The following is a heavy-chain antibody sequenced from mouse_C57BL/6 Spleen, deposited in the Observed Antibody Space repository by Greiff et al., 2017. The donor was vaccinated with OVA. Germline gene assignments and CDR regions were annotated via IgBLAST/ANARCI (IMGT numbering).Heavy chain of an antibody. J-gene: IGHJ2*01. CDR2: INPGSGGT. CDR3: AREDYDYLDY. V-gene: IGHV1-54*01. CDR1: GYAFTNYL. Sequence: VQLQQSGAELVRPGTSVKVSCKASGYAFTNYLIEWVKQRPGQGLEWIGVINPGSGGTNYNEKFKGKATLTADKSSSTAYMQLSSLTSEDSAVYFCAREDYDYLDYWGQGTTLTVSS. D-gene: IGHD2-4*01.